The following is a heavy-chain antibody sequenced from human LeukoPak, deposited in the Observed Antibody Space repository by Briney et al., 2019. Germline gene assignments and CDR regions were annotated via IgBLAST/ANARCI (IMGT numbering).Heavy chain of an antibody. Sequence: SETLSLTCTVSGGSISSYYWSWIRQPPGKGLEWIGYIYYSGSTNYNPSLKSRITISVDTSKNQFSLKLSSVTAADTAVYYCARDRSRSGDDYWGQGTLVTVSS. D-gene: IGHD1-26*01. V-gene: IGHV4-59*12. J-gene: IGHJ4*02. CDR1: GGSISSYY. CDR2: IYYSGST. CDR3: ARDRSRSGDDY.